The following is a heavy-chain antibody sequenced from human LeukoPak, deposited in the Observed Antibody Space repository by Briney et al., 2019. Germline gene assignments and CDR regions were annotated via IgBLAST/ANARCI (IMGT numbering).Heavy chain of an antibody. CDR3: ARGRLAWAY. D-gene: IGHD7-27*01. Sequence: PSETLSLTCTVSGGSISSSSYYWGWIRQPPGKGLEWIRSIYYSGSTYYNPSLKSRVTISVDTSKNQFSLKLSSVTAADTAVYYCARGRLAWAYWGQGTLVTVSS. CDR1: GGSISSSSYY. CDR2: IYYSGST. J-gene: IGHJ4*02. V-gene: IGHV4-39*07.